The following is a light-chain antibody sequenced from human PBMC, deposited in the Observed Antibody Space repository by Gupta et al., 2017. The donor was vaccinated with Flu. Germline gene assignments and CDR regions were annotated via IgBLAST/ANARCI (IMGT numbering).Light chain of an antibody. V-gene: IGKV1-39*01. Sequence: IQLTPSPSSLSASVGDRVTITCRASQSISSYLSWYQQKPGKAPKLLIYAASRLQSGVPSRFSGSGSGTDFTLTISSLQPEDFATYYCQQSYSTPWTFGQGTRVEIK. CDR1: QSISSY. CDR2: AAS. J-gene: IGKJ1*01. CDR3: QQSYSTPWT.